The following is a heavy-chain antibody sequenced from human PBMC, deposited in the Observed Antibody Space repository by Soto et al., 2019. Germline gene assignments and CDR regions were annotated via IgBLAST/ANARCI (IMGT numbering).Heavy chain of an antibody. Sequence: QVQLVESGRGVVQPGRSLRLSCAASGLTFSRYAMHWVRQAPGKGLEWVAVIIYDGSNKHYADSVQGRFTISRDNSKNTLYLQMNSLRAEDTAVYYCAAELGNTGYDGHDYWGQGTLVTVSS. D-gene: IGHD5-12*01. J-gene: IGHJ4*02. CDR1: GLTFSRYA. CDR2: IIYDGSNK. V-gene: IGHV3-30*04. CDR3: AAELGNTGYDGHDY.